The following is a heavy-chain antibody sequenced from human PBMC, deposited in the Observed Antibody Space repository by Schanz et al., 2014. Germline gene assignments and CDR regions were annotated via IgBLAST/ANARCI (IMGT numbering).Heavy chain of an antibody. J-gene: IGHJ3*02. V-gene: IGHV1-69*02. CDR3: ARGGGPEDVFDI. D-gene: IGHD2-15*01. CDR1: GGTFSTYP. Sequence: QVQLVQSGAEVKKPGSSMKVSCKASGGTFSTYPINWLRQAPGQGLEWMGRIIPIHGIVNYAQRFQDRVRFTADKSTSTAYMELSSLRSDDTAVYYCARGGGPEDVFDIWGQGTILTVSS. CDR2: IIPIHGIV.